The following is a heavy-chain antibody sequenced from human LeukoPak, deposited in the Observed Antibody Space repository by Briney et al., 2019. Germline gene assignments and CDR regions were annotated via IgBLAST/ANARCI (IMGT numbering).Heavy chain of an antibody. Sequence: GGSLRLSCAAYGFAFSSYSMNWVRQAPGKGLEWVSCISSSSSYIYYADSVKGRFTISRDNAKNSLYLQMNSLRAEDTAVYYCAELGITMIGGVWGKGTTVTISS. V-gene: IGHV3-21*05. J-gene: IGHJ6*04. CDR2: ISSSSSYI. D-gene: IGHD3-10*02. CDR3: AELGITMIGGV. CDR1: GFAFSSYS.